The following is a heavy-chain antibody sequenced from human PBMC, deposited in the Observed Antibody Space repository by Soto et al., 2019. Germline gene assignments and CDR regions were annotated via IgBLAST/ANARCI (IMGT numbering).Heavy chain of an antibody. CDR1: GFTFSSYV. J-gene: IGHJ1*01. Sequence: QVQLVESGGAVVQPGRSLRLSCAASGFTFSSYVFHWVRQIPGKGLEWVGLISHDGNKQYADSVKDRFTISRDNSKNEVHHEMNGLRVGNTALYYCAGVDESSGYAGTFQLWGQGTLVTVSP. CDR2: ISHDGNK. V-gene: IGHV3-30*14. CDR3: AGVDESSGYAGTFQL. D-gene: IGHD3-22*01.